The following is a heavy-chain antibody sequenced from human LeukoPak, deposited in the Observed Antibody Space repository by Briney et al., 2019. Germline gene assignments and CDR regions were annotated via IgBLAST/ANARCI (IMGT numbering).Heavy chain of an antibody. CDR3: ARSAVTYDAFDI. V-gene: IGHV1-69*05. CDR2: IIPIFGTA. J-gene: IGHJ3*02. Sequence: ASVKVSCKASGGTFSSYAISWVRQAPGQGLEWMGGIIPIFGTANYAQKFQGRVTITTDESTSTAYMELSSLRSEDTAVYYCARSAVTYDAFDIWGQGTMVTVSS. D-gene: IGHD4-11*01. CDR1: GGTFSSYA.